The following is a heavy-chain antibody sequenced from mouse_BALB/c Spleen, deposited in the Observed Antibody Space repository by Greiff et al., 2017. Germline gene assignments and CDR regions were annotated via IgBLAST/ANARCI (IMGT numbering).Heavy chain of an antibody. CDR2: IWAGGST. CDR3: ARGNYGNYWFAY. J-gene: IGHJ3*01. Sequence: QVQLQQSGPGLVAPSQSLSITCTVSGFSLTSYGVHWVRQPPGKGLEWLGVIWAGGSTNYNSALMSRLSISKDNSKSQVFLKMNSLQTDDTAMYYCARGNYGNYWFAYWGQGTLVTVSA. D-gene: IGHD2-1*01. CDR1: GFSLTSYG. V-gene: IGHV2-9*02.